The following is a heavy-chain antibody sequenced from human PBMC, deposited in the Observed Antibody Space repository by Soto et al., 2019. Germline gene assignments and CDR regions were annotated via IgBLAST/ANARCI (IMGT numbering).Heavy chain of an antibody. CDR2: INDSGNI. D-gene: IGHD3-10*01. Sequence: QVQLQQWGAGLLKPSETLSLTCAVYGGSFSGYQWTWIRQTPGKVLEWIGEINDSGNINYNPSLKSRVTILVDTAKKLISLRLSSVTAADTAVYYCARGLILWFGELSRRGGYYYYMDVWGKGTAVTVSS. J-gene: IGHJ6*03. CDR3: ARGLILWFGELSRRGGYYYYMDV. V-gene: IGHV4-34*01. CDR1: GGSFSGYQ.